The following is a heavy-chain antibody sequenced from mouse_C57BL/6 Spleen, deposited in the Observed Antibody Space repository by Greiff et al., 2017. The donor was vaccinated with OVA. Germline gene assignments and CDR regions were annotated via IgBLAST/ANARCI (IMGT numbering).Heavy chain of an antibody. Sequence: EVQLQQSGPELVKPGASVKISCKASGYTFTDYYMNWVKQSHGKSLEWIGDINPNNGGTSYNQKFKGKATLTVDKSSSTAYMELRSLTSEDSAVYYCARGEIYYGYPDYWGQGTTLTVSS. CDR2: INPNNGGT. CDR1: GYTFTDYY. CDR3: ARGEIYYGYPDY. V-gene: IGHV1-26*01. J-gene: IGHJ2*01. D-gene: IGHD2-2*01.